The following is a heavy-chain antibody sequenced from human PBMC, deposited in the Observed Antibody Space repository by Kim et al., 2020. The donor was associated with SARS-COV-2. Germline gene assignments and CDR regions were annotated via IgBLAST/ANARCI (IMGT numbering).Heavy chain of an antibody. Sequence: GGSLRLSCSASGFTFSSYAMHWVRQAPGKGLEYVSAISSNGGSTYYADSVKGRFTISRDNSKNTLYLQMSSLRAEDTAVYYCVKLTATTSRGYSGYDLGGGLDYYGMDVWGQGTTVTVSS. D-gene: IGHD5-12*01. CDR1: GFTFSSYA. V-gene: IGHV3-64D*06. J-gene: IGHJ6*02. CDR2: ISSNGGST. CDR3: VKLTATTSRGYSGYDLGGGLDYYGMDV.